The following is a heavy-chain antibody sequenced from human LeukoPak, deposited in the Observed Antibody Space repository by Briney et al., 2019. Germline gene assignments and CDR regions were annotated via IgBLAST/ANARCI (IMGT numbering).Heavy chain of an antibody. D-gene: IGHD3-22*01. J-gene: IGHJ4*02. V-gene: IGHV3-30*02. Sequence: PGGSLRLSCAASGFTFSSYAMHWVRQAPGKGLEWLAFIRYDGSNKYYADSVKGRFTISRDNSKNTLYLQMNSLKAEDTAIYYCAKDPTDFDSSGQTYFDYWGQGTLVTVSS. CDR2: IRYDGSNK. CDR3: AKDPTDFDSSGQTYFDY. CDR1: GFTFSSYA.